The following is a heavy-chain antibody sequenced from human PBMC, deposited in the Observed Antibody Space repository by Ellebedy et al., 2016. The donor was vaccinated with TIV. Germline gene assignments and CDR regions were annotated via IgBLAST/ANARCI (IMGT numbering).Heavy chain of an antibody. Sequence: GSLRLSCSVSGASITDYYWTWIRQPPGKGLEWIGYIYYTGTTNYNPSLKSRVTISVDTSKNQLSLKLSSVTAADTTVYYCAREKFYYNSSGYDNWFDPWGQGTLVTVTS. V-gene: IGHV4-59*01. CDR3: AREKFYYNSSGYDNWFDP. J-gene: IGHJ5*02. CDR2: IYYTGTT. D-gene: IGHD3-22*01. CDR1: GASITDYY.